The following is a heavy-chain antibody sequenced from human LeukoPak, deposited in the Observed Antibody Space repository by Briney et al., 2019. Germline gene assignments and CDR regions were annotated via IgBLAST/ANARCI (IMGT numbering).Heavy chain of an antibody. D-gene: IGHD3-3*01. CDR2: ISSSSSYI. J-gene: IGHJ6*02. CDR1: GFTFSSYS. Sequence: GGSLRLSRAASGFTFSSYSMNWVRQAPGKGLEWVSSISSSSSYIYYADSVKGRFTISRDNAKNSLYLQMNSLRAEDTAVYYCARDKADTIFGVVIGPDYYYGMDVWGQGTTVTVSS. CDR3: ARDKADTIFGVVIGPDYYYGMDV. V-gene: IGHV3-21*01.